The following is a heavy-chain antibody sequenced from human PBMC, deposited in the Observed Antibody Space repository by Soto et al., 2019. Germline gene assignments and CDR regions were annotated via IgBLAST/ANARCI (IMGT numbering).Heavy chain of an antibody. D-gene: IGHD1-1*01. J-gene: IGHJ4*02. V-gene: IGHV4-4*02. CDR2: VYHSGTT. Sequence: PSETLSLTCAVSGGSISTSNWWRWVRQPPGKGLGWIGEVYHSGTTNYNPSFKSRVAMSVDKSKNQFSLMLNSVTAATTALYYWARSSTSGTVFDYWGQGSPVHVPS. CDR1: GGSISTSNW. CDR3: ARSSTSGTVFDY.